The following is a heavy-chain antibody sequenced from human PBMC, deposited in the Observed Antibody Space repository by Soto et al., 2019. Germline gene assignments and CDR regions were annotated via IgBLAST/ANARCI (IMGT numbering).Heavy chain of an antibody. CDR2: ITEDGSIK. CDR1: GFTFSSHW. J-gene: IGHJ4*02. CDR3: ARVATTGRGTDY. V-gene: IGHV3-7*04. Sequence: EVQLVESGGGLVQPGGSLSLSCAASGFTFSSHWMYWVRRAPGKGLEWVATITEDGSIKYYVDSGRGRFTISRDNSKNSLFLQMNSLRAEDTAVYSCARVATTGRGTDYWGQGTLVTVSS. D-gene: IGHD1-1*01.